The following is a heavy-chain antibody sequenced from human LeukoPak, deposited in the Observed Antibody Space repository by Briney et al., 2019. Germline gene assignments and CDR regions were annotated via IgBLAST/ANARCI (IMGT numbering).Heavy chain of an antibody. Sequence: GGSLRLSCAASGFTFDDYAMHWVRQAPGRGLEWVSLISGDGGSTYYADSVKGRFTISRDNSKNSLYLQVNSLRTEDTALYYCAKEGVAAGTGYFDYWGQGTLVTVSS. J-gene: IGHJ4*02. D-gene: IGHD6-13*01. CDR1: GFTFDDYA. CDR2: ISGDGGST. CDR3: AKEGVAAGTGYFDY. V-gene: IGHV3-43*02.